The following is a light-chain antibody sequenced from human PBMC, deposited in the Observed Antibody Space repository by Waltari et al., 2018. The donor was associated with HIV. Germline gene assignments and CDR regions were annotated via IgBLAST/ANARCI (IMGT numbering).Light chain of an antibody. CDR1: QNVGNW. J-gene: IGKJ2*01. Sequence: DVQMTQPPSTLSASIGDRVSITCRASQNVGNWLAWYQQKPGKAPSLLISKASTLQIGVPTNFSGSGSGTHFTLTISGLRPDDFATYYCQQYNKFPITFGQGTKL. V-gene: IGKV1-5*03. CDR3: QQYNKFPIT. CDR2: KAS.